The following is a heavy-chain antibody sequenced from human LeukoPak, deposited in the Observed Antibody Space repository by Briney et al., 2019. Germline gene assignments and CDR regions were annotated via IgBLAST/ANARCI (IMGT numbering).Heavy chain of an antibody. J-gene: IGHJ5*02. CDR2: IYYSGST. CDR3: AGLHFAAAEEFDP. V-gene: IGHV4-59*08. D-gene: IGHD6-13*01. CDR1: GGSINGFY. Sequence: KTSETLSLTCTVSGGSINGFYWSWIRQPPGQGLEWIGYIYYSGSTNYNPSLRSRVTISVDRSKNQFSLKMNSVTAADTAMYYCAGLHFAAAEEFDPWGQGTLVTVSS.